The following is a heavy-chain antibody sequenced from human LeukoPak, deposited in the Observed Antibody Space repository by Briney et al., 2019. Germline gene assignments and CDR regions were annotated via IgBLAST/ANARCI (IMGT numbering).Heavy chain of an antibody. CDR3: AKDLYSNYGPADY. CDR1: GFTFSSYA. Sequence: GALRLSCAASGFTFSSYAMSWARQAPGKGLEWVSTINGGGVNRHYADSVGGRFTISRDNSKNTLFLQMNSLRDEDTAVYYCAKDLYSNYGPADYWGQGNLVTVSS. CDR2: INGGGVNR. J-gene: IGHJ4*02. D-gene: IGHD4-11*01. V-gene: IGHV3-23*01.